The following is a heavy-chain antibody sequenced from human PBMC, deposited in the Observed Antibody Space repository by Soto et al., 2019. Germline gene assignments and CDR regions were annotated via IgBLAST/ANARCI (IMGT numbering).Heavy chain of an antibody. J-gene: IGHJ5*02. Sequence: QVPLVQSGAEVKEPGASVKVSCKTSGYTFTGYHIHWVRQAPGQGLEWMGWINTNTGDTNYAQKFQGWVTMTRDTSINTAYVQLSRLTSDDTAVYYCARWVGASNWFDPWGQGILVTVSS. CDR2: INTNTGDT. V-gene: IGHV1-2*04. CDR3: ARWVGASNWFDP. D-gene: IGHD1-26*01. CDR1: GYTFTGYH.